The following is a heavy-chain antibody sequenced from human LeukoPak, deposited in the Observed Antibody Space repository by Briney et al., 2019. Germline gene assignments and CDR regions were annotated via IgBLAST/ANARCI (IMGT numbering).Heavy chain of an antibody. CDR1: GGTFSSYA. CDR2: ITPMFGTA. D-gene: IGHD3-22*01. Sequence: ASVKVSCKASGGTFSSYAISWVRQAPGQGLEWMGGITPMFGTANYAQKFQGRVTITADESTSTAYMELRSLRSDDTAVYYCARARFDYYDSSGYPDWGQGTLVTVSS. V-gene: IGHV1-69*13. J-gene: IGHJ4*02. CDR3: ARARFDYYDSSGYPD.